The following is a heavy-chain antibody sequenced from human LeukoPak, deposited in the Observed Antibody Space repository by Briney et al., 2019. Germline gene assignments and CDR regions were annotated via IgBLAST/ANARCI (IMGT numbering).Heavy chain of an antibody. Sequence: GRSLRLSCAASGFTFSSYGMHWVRQAPGKGLEWVAVISYDGSNKYYADSVKGRFTISRDNSKNTLYLQMNSLRAEDTAVYYCAKDSTMTLWGQEPWSPSPQ. CDR1: GFTFSSYG. J-gene: IGHJ4*01. V-gene: IGHV3-30*18. CDR3: AKDSTMTL. D-gene: IGHD2/OR15-2a*01. CDR2: ISYDGSNK.